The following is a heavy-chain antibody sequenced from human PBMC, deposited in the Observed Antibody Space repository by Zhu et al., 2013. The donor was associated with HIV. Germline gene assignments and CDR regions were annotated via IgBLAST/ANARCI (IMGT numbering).Heavy chain of an antibody. D-gene: IGHD2-15*01. CDR1: GSTFSGYY. CDR2: INPNSGGT. CDR3: ATDSRVVPYTEDFQH. V-gene: IGHV1-2*02. J-gene: IGHJ1*01. Sequence: QVQLVQSGAEVKKPGASVKVSCKASGSTFSGYYIHWVRQAPGQGLEWMGWINPNSGGTNYAQNFQGRVTMTRDTSITTAYMDLTRLISDDTAVYYCATDSRVVPYTEDFQHWGQGTLVTVSS.